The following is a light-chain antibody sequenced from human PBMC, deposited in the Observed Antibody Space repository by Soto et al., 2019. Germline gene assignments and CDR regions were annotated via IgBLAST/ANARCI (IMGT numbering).Light chain of an antibody. CDR3: SSYTSSSIDYV. CDR2: EVS. V-gene: IGLV2-14*01. CDR1: SSDVGGYNY. J-gene: IGLJ1*01. Sequence: QSALTQPASVSGSPGQSITISCTGTSSDVGGYNYVSLYKQHPGKAPKLMIYEVSNRPAGVSNRFSGSKSGNTASLTISGLQAEDEAEYYCSSYTSSSIDYVFGTGTKLTVL.